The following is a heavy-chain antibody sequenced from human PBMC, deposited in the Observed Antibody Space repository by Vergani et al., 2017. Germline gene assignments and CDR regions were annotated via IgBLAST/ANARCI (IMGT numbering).Heavy chain of an antibody. D-gene: IGHD2-21*01. CDR2: IYYTGSA. Sequence: QLQLHKSGPGLVKPSETLSLTCTLSGGSISSSSHFWGWLRQTPGKGLEWIGSIYYTGSAYYNPSLKSRVSISVDASKNQFSLKLSSVTAADSAVYYCARHDSDHCDASYCGLDVGGQGTTVTVSS. V-gene: IGHV4-39*01. CDR1: GGSISSSSHF. CDR3: ARHDSDHCDASYCGLDV. J-gene: IGHJ6*02.